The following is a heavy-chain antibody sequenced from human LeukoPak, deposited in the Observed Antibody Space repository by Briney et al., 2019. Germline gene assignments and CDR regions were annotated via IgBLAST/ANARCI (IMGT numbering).Heavy chain of an antibody. V-gene: IGHV3-23*01. CDR1: GDSITGYY. Sequence: PSETLSLTCTVSGDSITGYYWTWVRQPPGKGLEWISVMSGRGGSTDYADSVKGRFIISRDNSKNTLYLQMNSLRAEDTAVYYCARPAVDTAMVSRFDYWGQGTLVTVSS. D-gene: IGHD5-18*01. J-gene: IGHJ4*02. CDR2: MSGRGGST. CDR3: ARPAVDTAMVSRFDY.